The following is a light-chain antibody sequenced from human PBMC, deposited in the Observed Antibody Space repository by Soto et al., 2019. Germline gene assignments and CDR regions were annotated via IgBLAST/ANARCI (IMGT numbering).Light chain of an antibody. CDR1: QSVTYDQ. CDR3: QQYGDLPPT. Sequence: EIVLTQSPDTLSLSPGERATPSCTASQSVTYDQLAWYRQTPGQAPRLLIYGASSRAAGIPDRFSGSGSGTDFTLTISRLEPEDFVVYHCQQYGDLPPTFGQGTKVDIK. CDR2: GAS. J-gene: IGKJ1*01. V-gene: IGKV3-20*01.